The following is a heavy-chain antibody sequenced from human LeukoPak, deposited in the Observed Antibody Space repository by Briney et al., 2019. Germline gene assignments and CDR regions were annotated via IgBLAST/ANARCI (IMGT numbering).Heavy chain of an antibody. V-gene: IGHV4-4*07. CDR3: ASWYYYDSSGPQGGAFDI. Sequence: PSETLSLTCTVSGGSISSYYWSWIRQPAGKGLEWIGRIYTSGSTNYNPSLKSRVTMSVDTSKNQFSLKLSSVTAADTAVYYCASWYYYDSSGPQGGAFDIWGQGTMVTVSS. CDR2: IYTSGST. J-gene: IGHJ3*02. D-gene: IGHD3-22*01. CDR1: GGSISSYY.